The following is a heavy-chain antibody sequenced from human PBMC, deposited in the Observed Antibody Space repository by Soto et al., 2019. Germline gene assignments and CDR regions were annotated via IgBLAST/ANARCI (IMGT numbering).Heavy chain of an antibody. V-gene: IGHV3-30-3*01. CDR3: ARGFSYYDFWREGYGMDV. Sequence: PGGSRRRAWAASGFTFSSYAMHWVRQAPGKGLEWVAVISYDGSNKYYADSVKGRFTISRDNSKNTLYLQMNSLRAEDTAVYYCARGFSYYDFWREGYGMDVWGQGTTVTVSS. J-gene: IGHJ6*02. D-gene: IGHD3-3*01. CDR2: ISYDGSNK. CDR1: GFTFSSYA.